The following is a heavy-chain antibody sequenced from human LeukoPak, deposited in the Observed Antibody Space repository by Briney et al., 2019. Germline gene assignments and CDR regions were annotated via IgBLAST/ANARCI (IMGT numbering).Heavy chain of an antibody. V-gene: IGHV3-48*01. CDR1: GFTYNRNN. D-gene: IGHD6-19*01. CDR3: ARETILAVAGDF. J-gene: IGHJ4*02. CDR2: ISSTSITM. Sequence: VGSLRLSCAASGFTYNRNNMNWVRQAPGKGLEWVSYISSTSITMYYADSLKCRFTIYGDNAKNSLYLQMNSLGADDTAVYYCARETILAVAGDFWGQGTLVTVSS.